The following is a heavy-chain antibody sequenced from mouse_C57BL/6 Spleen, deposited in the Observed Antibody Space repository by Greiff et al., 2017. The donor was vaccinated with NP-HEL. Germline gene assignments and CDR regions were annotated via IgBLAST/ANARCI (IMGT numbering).Heavy chain of an antibody. Sequence: EVKLVESGGDLVKPGGSLKLSCAASGFTFSSYGMSWVRQTPDKRLEWVATISSGGSYTYYPDSVKGRFTISRDNAKNTLYLQMSSLKSEDTAMYYCARHETAQATDYYAMDYWGQGTSVTVSS. CDR2: ISSGGSYT. CDR3: ARHETAQATDYYAMDY. D-gene: IGHD3-2*02. CDR1: GFTFSSYG. J-gene: IGHJ4*01. V-gene: IGHV5-6*01.